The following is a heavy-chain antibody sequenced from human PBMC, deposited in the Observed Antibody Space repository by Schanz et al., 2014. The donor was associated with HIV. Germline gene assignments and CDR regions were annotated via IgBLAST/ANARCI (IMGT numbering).Heavy chain of an antibody. V-gene: IGHV3-11*01. CDR3: VSPYSSGWYTPPFHY. CDR1: GFIFSDFY. D-gene: IGHD6-13*01. Sequence: QVQMVESGGGLVKPGGSRRLSCVASGFIFSDFYMTWIRQAPGKGLEWISYISDSGSRRFYADSVQGRFTISRDNTKNSLYLEMNSLRAEDTAVYYCVSPYSSGWYTPPFHYWGQGTLVTVSS. J-gene: IGHJ4*02. CDR2: ISDSGSRR.